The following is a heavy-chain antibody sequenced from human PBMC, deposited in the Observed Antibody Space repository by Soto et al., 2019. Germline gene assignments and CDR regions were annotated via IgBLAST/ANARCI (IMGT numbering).Heavy chain of an antibody. J-gene: IGHJ4*02. D-gene: IGHD6-19*01. V-gene: IGHV3-23*01. CDR2: ISGSGGST. CDR3: ARAQYSSGWWGFEY. Sequence: GGSLRLSCAASGFTFSSYAMSWVRQAPGKGLEWVSAISGSGGSTYYADSVKGRFTISRDNSKNTLYLQMNSLRTEDTAVYYCARAQYSSGWWGFEYWGKGTLVTVSS. CDR1: GFTFSSYA.